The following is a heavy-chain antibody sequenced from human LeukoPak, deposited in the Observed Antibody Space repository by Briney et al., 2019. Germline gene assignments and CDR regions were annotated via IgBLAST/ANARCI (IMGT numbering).Heavy chain of an antibody. J-gene: IGHJ4*02. CDR2: ISGSGGST. Sequence: GGSLRLSCAASGFTFSSFAMSWVRQAPGKGLEWVSAISGSGGSTYYADSVKGRFTISRDNSKNTLYLQMNSLRADDTAVYYCAKESSIAVAGLPGFDYWGQGTLVTGSS. D-gene: IGHD6-19*01. CDR1: GFTFSSFA. CDR3: AKESSIAVAGLPGFDY. V-gene: IGHV3-23*01.